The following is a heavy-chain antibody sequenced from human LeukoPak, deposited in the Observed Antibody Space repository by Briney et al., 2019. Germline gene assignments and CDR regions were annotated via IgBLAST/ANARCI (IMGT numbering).Heavy chain of an antibody. CDR3: ARLSSGRPHEYHQH. CDR1: GGSMSNHY. CDR2: VYSNGAT. Sequence: SETLSLTCTVSGGSMSNHYWSCVRQPPGKGLEWIAYVYSNGATNYNPSLKSRATISLDTSKNQFSLKLTSVTAADTAVYFCARLSSGRPHEYHQHWGQGTLVSVSS. D-gene: IGHD3-22*01. V-gene: IGHV4-59*11. J-gene: IGHJ1*01.